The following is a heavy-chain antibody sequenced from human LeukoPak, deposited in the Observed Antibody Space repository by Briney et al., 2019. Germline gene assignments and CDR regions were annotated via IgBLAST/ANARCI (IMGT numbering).Heavy chain of an antibody. CDR1: GFTFSSYA. D-gene: IGHD2-2*01. Sequence: GRSLRLSCAASGFTFSSYAMHWVRQAPGKGLEWVAVISYDGSNKYYADSVKGRFTISRDNSKNTLYLQMNSLRAEDTAVYYCARGSVYCSSTSCYVGYYGMDVWGQGTTVTVSS. V-gene: IGHV3-30*04. CDR2: ISYDGSNK. CDR3: ARGSVYCSSTSCYVGYYGMDV. J-gene: IGHJ6*02.